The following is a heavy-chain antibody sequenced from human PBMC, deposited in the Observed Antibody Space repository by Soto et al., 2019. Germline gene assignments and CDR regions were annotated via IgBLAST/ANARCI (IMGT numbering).Heavy chain of an antibody. J-gene: IGHJ4*02. CDR3: ARGRYGDY. CDR1: GYAFTTDG. D-gene: IGHD1-1*01. Sequence: QVHLVQSGAAVKKPGASVKFSCKGSGYAFTTDGITWVRQAPGQGLEWRGWCSAHNGNTNYAQKRQGRVTVTRDTSTSTAYMELRSLRSDDTAVYYCARGRYGDYWGQGALVTVSS. V-gene: IGHV1-18*01. CDR2: CSAHNGNT.